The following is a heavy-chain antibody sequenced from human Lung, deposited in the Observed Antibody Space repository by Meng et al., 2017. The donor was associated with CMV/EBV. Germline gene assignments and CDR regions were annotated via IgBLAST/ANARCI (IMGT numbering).Heavy chain of an antibody. J-gene: IGHJ3*01. V-gene: IGHV1-2*02. CDR3: ARVQYLETANNGFDL. D-gene: IGHD2-2*02. CDR2: IHTYTGDT. Sequence: ASXXVSXKASGYTFISYYMHWVRQAPGQGLEWMGWIHTYTGDTNYAQKFQGRVIMTRDMSINTVYMELSRLRSDDTAVYYCARVQYLETANNGFDLWGQGTMVTVSS. CDR1: GYTFISYY.